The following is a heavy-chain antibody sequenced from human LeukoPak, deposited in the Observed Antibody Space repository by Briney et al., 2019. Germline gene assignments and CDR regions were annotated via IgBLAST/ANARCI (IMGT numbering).Heavy chain of an antibody. CDR1: GYTFTSYG. CDR2: ISAYNGNT. J-gene: IGHJ4*02. D-gene: IGHD6-19*01. Sequence: ASVKVSCKASGYTFTSYGISWVRQAPGQGLEWMGWISAYNGNTNYAQKLQGRVTMTTDISTSTAYMELRSLRSDDTAVYYCARRYSSGWYGTYFDYWGQGTLVTVPS. V-gene: IGHV1-18*01. CDR3: ARRYSSGWYGTYFDY.